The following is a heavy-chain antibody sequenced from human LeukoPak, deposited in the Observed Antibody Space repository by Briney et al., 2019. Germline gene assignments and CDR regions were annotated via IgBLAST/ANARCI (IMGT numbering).Heavy chain of an antibody. CDR3: ARRLYYDFWSGYLDNWFDP. V-gene: IGHV4-61*01. Sequence: SETLSLTCTVSGGSVSSGSYYWSWIRQPPGKGLEWIGYIYYSGSTNYNPSLKSRVTISVDTSKNQFSLKLSSVTAADTAVYYCARRLYYDFWSGYLDNWFDPWGQGTLVTVSS. CDR2: IYYSGST. D-gene: IGHD3-3*01. CDR1: GGSVSSGSYY. J-gene: IGHJ5*02.